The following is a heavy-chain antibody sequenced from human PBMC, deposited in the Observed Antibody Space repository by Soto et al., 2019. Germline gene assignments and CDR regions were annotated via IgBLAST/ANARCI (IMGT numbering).Heavy chain of an antibody. CDR3: GDYDAFDI. CDR1: GYTFTSYY. CDR2: INPSDGDT. D-gene: IGHD4-17*01. Sequence: GASVKVSCKASGYTFTSYYMHLVRQAPGQGLEWMGIINPSDGDTSYAQKFQGRVTMTRDTSTTTVYMEVSSLRSEDTAVYDYGDYDAFDIWGQGTMVTVSS. V-gene: IGHV1-46*01. J-gene: IGHJ3*02.